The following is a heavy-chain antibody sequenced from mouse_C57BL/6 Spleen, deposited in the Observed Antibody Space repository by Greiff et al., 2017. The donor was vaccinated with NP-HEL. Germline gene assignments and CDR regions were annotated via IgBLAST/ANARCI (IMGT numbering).Heavy chain of an antibody. Sequence: VQLQESGAELVRPGASVTLSCKASGYTFTDYEMHWVKQTPVHGLEWIGAIDPETGGTAYNQKFKGKAILTADKSSSTAYMELRSLTSEDSAVYYCTRITENYAMDYWGQGTSVTVSS. CDR1: GYTFTDYE. CDR3: TRITENYAMDY. D-gene: IGHD2-4*01. V-gene: IGHV1-15*01. J-gene: IGHJ4*01. CDR2: IDPETGGT.